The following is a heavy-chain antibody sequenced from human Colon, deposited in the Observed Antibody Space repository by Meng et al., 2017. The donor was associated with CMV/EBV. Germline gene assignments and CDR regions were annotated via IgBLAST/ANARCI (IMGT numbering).Heavy chain of an antibody. CDR2: IIGKADGGTI. J-gene: IGHJ4*02. V-gene: IGHV3-15*01. D-gene: IGHD3-3*02. CDR1: GLTFSNAW. Sequence: LNPSCSASGLTFSNAWVTGVRQAPGKGLEWVGRIIGKADGGTIDYGAPVQGRFTISRDDSKNTLSLEMNSLKIEDTAVYYCATFALGFWGQGTLVTVSS. CDR3: ATFALGF.